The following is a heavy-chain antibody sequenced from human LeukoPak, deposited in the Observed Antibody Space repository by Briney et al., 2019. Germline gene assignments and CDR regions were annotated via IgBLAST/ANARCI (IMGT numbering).Heavy chain of an antibody. V-gene: IGHV3-23*01. D-gene: IGHD3-10*01. CDR1: GFTFSSYW. J-gene: IGHJ4*02. CDR2: ISGSGGST. Sequence: PGGSLRLSCVASGFTFSSYWVNWVRQAPGKGLEWVSAISGSGGSTYYADSVKGRFTISRDNSKNTLYLQMNSLRAEDTAVYYCAKFGRPWGTMVRGVGLGGVGVDYWGQGTLVTVSS. CDR3: AKFGRPWGTMVRGVGLGGVGVDY.